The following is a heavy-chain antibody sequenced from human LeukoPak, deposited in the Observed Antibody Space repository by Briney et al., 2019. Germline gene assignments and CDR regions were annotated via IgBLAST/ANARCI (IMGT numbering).Heavy chain of an antibody. CDR3: XXXXXXXXXXXXXXXY. CDR2: IXGSGGST. J-gene: IGHJ4*02. CDR1: A. Sequence: AXXXXRQXPGXXXXXXXAIXGSGGSTXXADXVKGRFTISRXXXKNXXYLQMNRLRAEDTAVYYCXXXXXXXXXXXXXXXYWGQGTXVTVSS. V-gene: IGHV3-23*01.